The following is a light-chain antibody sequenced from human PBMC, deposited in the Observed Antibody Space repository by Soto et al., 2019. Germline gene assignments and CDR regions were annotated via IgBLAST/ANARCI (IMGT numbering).Light chain of an antibody. CDR1: QSVSSSY. Sequence: EIVLTQSPGTLSLSPGERATLSCRASQSVSSSYLAWYQQKPGQAPRLLIYGASSRATGIPDRFSGSGSGTDFPLPISRLEPEDFAVYYCQQYGSSVKTFGQGTKVEIK. CDR2: GAS. CDR3: QQYGSSVKT. J-gene: IGKJ1*01. V-gene: IGKV3-20*01.